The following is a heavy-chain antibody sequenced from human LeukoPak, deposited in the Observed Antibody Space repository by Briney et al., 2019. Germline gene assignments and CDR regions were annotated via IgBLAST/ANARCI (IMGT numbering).Heavy chain of an antibody. D-gene: IGHD7-27*01. J-gene: IGHJ5*02. Sequence: SETLSLTCIVSGGAISSYYWGWIRQPPGKGLEWIGYTHYSGSTNYNPSLKSRVTISVDTSKNHFSLKLSSVTAADTAVYYCARHGNWGPGDWFDPWGQGTLVTVSS. CDR3: ARHGNWGPGDWFDP. CDR2: THYSGST. CDR1: GGAISSYY. V-gene: IGHV4-59*08.